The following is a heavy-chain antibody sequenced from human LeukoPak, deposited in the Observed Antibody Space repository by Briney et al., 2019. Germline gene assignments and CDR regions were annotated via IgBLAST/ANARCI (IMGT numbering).Heavy chain of an antibody. D-gene: IGHD4-23*01. Sequence: GGSLRLSCAASGFSLSKYWMSWVRQAPEKGLEWVANINQDVSEKYYVDSVKGRFTISRDNARNSLYLQMNSLRAEDTAVYYCARDTVEGYYLDFWGQGTLVTVSS. V-gene: IGHV3-7*01. J-gene: IGHJ4*02. CDR2: INQDVSEK. CDR1: GFSLSKYW. CDR3: ARDTVEGYYLDF.